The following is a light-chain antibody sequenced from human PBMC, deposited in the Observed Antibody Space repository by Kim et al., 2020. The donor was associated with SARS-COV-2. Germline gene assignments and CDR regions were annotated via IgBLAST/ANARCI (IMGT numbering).Light chain of an antibody. CDR2: LGS. CDR1: QSLLHSKGYNY. J-gene: IGKJ2*04. CDR3: MQALQTPCS. Sequence: EPASISCRSSQSLLHSKGYNYLDWYLQKPGQAPQLLIYLGSNRASGVPDRFSGSGSGTDFTLKISRVEAEDVGVYYCMQALQTPCSFGQGTKLEI. V-gene: IGKV2-28*01.